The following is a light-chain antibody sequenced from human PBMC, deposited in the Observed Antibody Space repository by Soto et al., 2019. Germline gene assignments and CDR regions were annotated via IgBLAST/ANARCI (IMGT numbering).Light chain of an antibody. CDR2: GVS. CDR3: QQYNSYSPWT. CDR1: QSLTSSY. V-gene: IGKV3-20*01. J-gene: IGKJ1*01. Sequence: EIVLTQSPGTLSLSPGETATLSCRAIQSLTSSYLAWYQQRPGQAPSLLIYGVSSRATGIPDRFSGSGSGTDFTLTITRLEPEDFAIYYCQQYNSYSPWTFGQGTKLDIK.